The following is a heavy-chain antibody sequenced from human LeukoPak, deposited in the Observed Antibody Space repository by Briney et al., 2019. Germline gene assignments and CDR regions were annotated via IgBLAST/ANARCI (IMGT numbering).Heavy chain of an antibody. CDR3: AKDPHPSGYGDFHYMDV. V-gene: IGHV3-48*01. CDR2: ISSRSTTM. J-gene: IGHJ6*03. D-gene: IGHD4-17*01. CDR1: GFTFRSYG. Sequence: PGGSLRLSCAASGFTFRSYGMNWVRQAPGKGPEWVSYISSRSTTMYYADSVRGRFTISRDNAKNSLYLEMNSLRPEDTAVYYCAKDPHPSGYGDFHYMDVGGKGTTVTVSS.